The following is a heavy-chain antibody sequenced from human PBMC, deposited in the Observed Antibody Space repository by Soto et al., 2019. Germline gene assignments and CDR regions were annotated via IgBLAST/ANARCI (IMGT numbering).Heavy chain of an antibody. Sequence: WGSRRLSCAASGITFTGFAFNWVRQSPGKGLEWVSTVSGSGDATHYADSVKGRFTISRDNSKNTLYLQMNSLRAEDTAIYYCASDTSTGYAEYWGQRTLVTVSA. V-gene: IGHV3-23*01. CDR2: VSGSGDAT. J-gene: IGHJ4*02. CDR1: GITFTGFA. CDR3: ASDTSTGYAEY. D-gene: IGHD3-9*01.